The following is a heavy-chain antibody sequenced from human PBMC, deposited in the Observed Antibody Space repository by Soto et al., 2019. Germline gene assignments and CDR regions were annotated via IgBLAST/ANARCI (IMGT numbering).Heavy chain of an antibody. J-gene: IGHJ6*02. CDR2: IYLSAGA. V-gene: IGHV4-39*01. Sequence: QLQLQESGPRLVKPSETLSLTCSVSGGSISSSSNSWAWIRQSPGKGLEWIGTIYLSAGAHYNPSIEGRVAISADTPNNQLSLRLSSVTAADTAVYYCGRQPGHCGSTACFGYYSVDVWGQGTTVTVS. CDR1: GGSISSSSNS. D-gene: IGHD2-2*01. CDR3: GRQPGHCGSTACFGYYSVDV.